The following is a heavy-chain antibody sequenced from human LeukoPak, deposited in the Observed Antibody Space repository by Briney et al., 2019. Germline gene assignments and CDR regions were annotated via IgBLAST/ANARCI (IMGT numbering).Heavy chain of an antibody. Sequence: PSETLSLTRTVSGGSISSYYWSWIWQPPGKGLEWIGYIYYSGTTNYNPSLKSRVTISVDTSKNQFSLKLSSVTAADTAVYYCARGVYIAAAQYGYWGQGTLVTVSS. V-gene: IGHV4-59*01. CDR3: ARGVYIAAAQYGY. D-gene: IGHD6-13*01. J-gene: IGHJ4*02. CDR1: GGSISSYY. CDR2: IYYSGTT.